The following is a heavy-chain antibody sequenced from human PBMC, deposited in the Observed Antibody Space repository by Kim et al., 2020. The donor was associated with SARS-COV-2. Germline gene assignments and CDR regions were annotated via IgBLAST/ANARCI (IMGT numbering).Heavy chain of an antibody. CDR1: GFTFSGST. CDR2: IRSKANSYAT. J-gene: IGHJ3*02. D-gene: IGHD6-19*01. V-gene: IGHV3-73*01. CDR3: TRVNPIAGGWYDAFDI. Sequence: GSLRLSCAASGFTFSGSTMHWVRQASGKGLEWVGRIRSKANSYATAYAASVKNRFSISRDDSKNTAYLQMNSLTTEDTAVSYCTRVNPIAGGWYDAFDI.